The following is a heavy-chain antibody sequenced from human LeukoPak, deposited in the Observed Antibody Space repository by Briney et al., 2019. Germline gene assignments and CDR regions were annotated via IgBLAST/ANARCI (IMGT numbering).Heavy chain of an antibody. J-gene: IGHJ5*02. V-gene: IGHV3-53*04. CDR2: IYSGGST. D-gene: IGHD2-2*01. CDR3: ARALYCNSTSCFYFDP. CDR1: GFTVSSNY. Sequence: GGSLRLSCAASGFTVSSNYMSWVRQAPGKGLEWVSVIYSGGSTYYADSVKGRFTISRHNSKNTLYLQMNSLRAEDTAVYYCARALYCNSTSCFYFDPWGQGTLVTVSS.